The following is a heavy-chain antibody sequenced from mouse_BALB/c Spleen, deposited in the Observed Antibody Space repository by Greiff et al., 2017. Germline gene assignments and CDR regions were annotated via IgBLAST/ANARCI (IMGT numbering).Heavy chain of an antibody. CDR2: ISNGGGST. CDR3: ARHDYDYAWFAY. J-gene: IGHJ3*01. Sequence: EVMLVESGGGLVQPGGSLKLSCAASGFTFSSYTMSWVRQTPEKRLEWVAYISNGGGSTYYTDTVKGRFTISRDNAKNTLYLQMSSLKSEDTAMYYCARHDYDYAWFAYWGQGTLVTVSA. D-gene: IGHD2-4*01. CDR1: GFTFSSYT. V-gene: IGHV5-12-2*01.